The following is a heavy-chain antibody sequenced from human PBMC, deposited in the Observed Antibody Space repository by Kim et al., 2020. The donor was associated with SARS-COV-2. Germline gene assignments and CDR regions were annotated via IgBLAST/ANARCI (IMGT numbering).Heavy chain of an antibody. CDR3: GRASVNTASDY. CDR2: ITADGRGA. CDR1: GFTFSNYW. V-gene: IGHV3-74*01. D-gene: IGHD4-17*01. Sequence: GGSLRLSCVASGFTFSNYWMWWVRQAPGKGLEWVSRITADGRGATYADSVKGRFTISRDNAKNIVYLQLNSLTAEDTAVYYCGRASVNTASDYWGQGTL. J-gene: IGHJ4*02.